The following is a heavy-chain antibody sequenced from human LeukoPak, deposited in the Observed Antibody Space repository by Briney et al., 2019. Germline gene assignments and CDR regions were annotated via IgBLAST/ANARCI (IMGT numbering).Heavy chain of an antibody. J-gene: IGHJ4*02. D-gene: IGHD6-25*01. CDR2: ISYDGSNK. Sequence: GSLRLSCAASGFTFSSYAMHWVRQAPGKGLEWVAVISYDGSNKYYADSVKGRFTISRDNSKNTLYLQMNSLRAEDTAVYYCARDSDSSVGGIDYWGQGTLVTVSS. CDR1: GFTFSSYA. CDR3: ARDSDSSVGGIDY. V-gene: IGHV3-30*04.